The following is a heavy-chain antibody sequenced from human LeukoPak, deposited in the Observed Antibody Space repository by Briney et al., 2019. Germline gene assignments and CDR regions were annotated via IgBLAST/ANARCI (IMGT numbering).Heavy chain of an antibody. D-gene: IGHD4-23*01. CDR1: GGSISSYY. Sequence: SETLSLTCTVSGGSISSYYWSWIRQPPGKGLEWIGYIYHSGSTDYNPSLKSRVTIPVDTSKSQFSLKLTSVTAADTAVYYCATLTTVVTAYYFDHWGQGTLVTVSS. V-gene: IGHV4-4*09. J-gene: IGHJ4*01. CDR3: ATLTTVVTAYYFDH. CDR2: IYHSGST.